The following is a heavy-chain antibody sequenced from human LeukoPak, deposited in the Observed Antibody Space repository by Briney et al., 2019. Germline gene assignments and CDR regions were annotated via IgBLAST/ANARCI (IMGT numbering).Heavy chain of an antibody. D-gene: IGHD2-15*01. Sequence: SETLSLTCAVYGGSFSGYYWSWIRQPPGKGLEWIGSIYYSGSTYYNPSLKSRVTISVDTSKNQFSLKLSSVTAADTAVYYCAGAYCSGGSCYPNWFDPWGQGTLVTVSS. CDR3: AGAYCSGGSCYPNWFDP. CDR1: GGSFSGYY. CDR2: IYYSGST. J-gene: IGHJ5*02. V-gene: IGHV4-34*01.